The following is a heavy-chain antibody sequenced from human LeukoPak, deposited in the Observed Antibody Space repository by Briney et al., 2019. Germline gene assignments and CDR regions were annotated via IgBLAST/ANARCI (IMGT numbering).Heavy chain of an antibody. V-gene: IGHV3-23*01. D-gene: IGHD6-13*01. J-gene: IGHJ4*02. CDR1: GFTFSSYA. CDR2: ISGSGGST. CDR3: AKGSRSSGGHYFDY. Sequence: SGGSLRLSCAASGFTFSSYAMSWVRQAPGKGLEWVSAISGSGGSTYYADSVKGRFTISGDNSKNTLYLQMNSLRTEDTAVYYCAKGSRSSGGHYFDYWGQGTLVTVSS.